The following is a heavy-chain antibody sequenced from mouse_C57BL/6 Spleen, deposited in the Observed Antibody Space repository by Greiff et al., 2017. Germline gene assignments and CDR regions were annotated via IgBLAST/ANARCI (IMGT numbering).Heavy chain of an antibody. D-gene: IGHD2-1*01. V-gene: IGHV1-4*01. CDR1: GYTFTSYT. J-gene: IGHJ2*01. CDR3: ARSYGNLYYFDY. Sequence: LVESGAELARPGASVKMSCKASGYTFTSYTMHWVKQRPGQGLEWIGYINPSSGYTKYNQKFKDKATLTADKSSSTAYMQLSSLTSEDSAVYYCARSYGNLYYFDYWGQGTTLTVSS. CDR2: INPSSGYT.